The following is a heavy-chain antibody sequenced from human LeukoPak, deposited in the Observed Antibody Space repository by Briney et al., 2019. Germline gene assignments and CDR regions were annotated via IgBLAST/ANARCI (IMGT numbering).Heavy chain of an antibody. D-gene: IGHD3-22*01. CDR3: ARVPYKQYDSSGYYYDY. Sequence: GGSLRLSCAASGFTFSSYSMNWVRQAPGKGLEWVSSISSSSSYIYYADSMKGRFTISRDNAKNSLYLQMNSLRAEDTAVYYCARVPYKQYDSSGYYYDYWGQGTLVTVSS. V-gene: IGHV3-21*01. CDR2: ISSSSSYI. CDR1: GFTFSSYS. J-gene: IGHJ4*02.